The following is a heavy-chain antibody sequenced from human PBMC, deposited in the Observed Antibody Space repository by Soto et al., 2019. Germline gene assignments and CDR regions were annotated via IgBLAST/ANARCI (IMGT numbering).Heavy chain of an antibody. CDR1: GFTFSSYA. CDR3: ARDFGGYSGYALGY. V-gene: IGHV3-64*01. Sequence: EVQLVESGGGLVQPGGSLRLSCAASGFTFSSYAMHWVRQAPGKGLEYVSAISSNGGSTYYANSVKGRFTISRDNSKNTLYLQMGSLRAEAMAVYYCARDFGGYSGYALGYWGQGTLVTVSS. J-gene: IGHJ4*02. CDR2: ISSNGGST. D-gene: IGHD5-12*01.